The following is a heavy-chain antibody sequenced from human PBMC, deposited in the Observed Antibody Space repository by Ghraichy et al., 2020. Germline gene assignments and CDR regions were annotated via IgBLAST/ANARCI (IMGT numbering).Heavy chain of an antibody. D-gene: IGHD1-14*01. CDR2: ISVNGDTT. V-gene: IGHV3-23*01. Sequence: GGSLRLSCAASGFTFSRFAMSWARQAPGKGLEWVSAISVNGDTTYYADSVKGRFTISRDISKNTLYLQMNSLRSEDTAVYYCAKVVTNHLGVVGYYFDYWGQGTLVTVSS. CDR1: GFTFSRFA. CDR3: AKVVTNHLGVVGYYFDY. J-gene: IGHJ4*02.